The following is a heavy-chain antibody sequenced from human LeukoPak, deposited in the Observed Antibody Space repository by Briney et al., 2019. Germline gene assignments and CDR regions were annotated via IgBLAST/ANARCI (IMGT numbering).Heavy chain of an antibody. J-gene: IGHJ4*02. CDR3: TRDGIVGARSFDY. CDR2: ISYDGRTT. CDR1: ALTRSAHS. V-gene: IGHV3-30*03. Sequence: GRSLRLSCAGSALTRSAHSMHWVRQAPGKGLVWVASISYDGRTTYYTDSVKGRFTISKDTSKNTLYLQMDSLRPEDTAIYFCTRDGIVGARSFDYWGQGILVTVS. D-gene: IGHD1-26*01.